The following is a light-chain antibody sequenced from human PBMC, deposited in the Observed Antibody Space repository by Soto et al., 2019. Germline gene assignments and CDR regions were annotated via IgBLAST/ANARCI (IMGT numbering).Light chain of an antibody. CDR1: QDISNY. J-gene: IGKJ3*01. CDR2: DAS. V-gene: IGKV1-33*01. CDR3: QQYDNLPGFT. Sequence: DIQMTQSPSSLSASVGDRVTITCQASQDISNYLNWYQQKPGKAPKLLIYDASNLETGVPSRFSGSGSGTDFSFTISSLQPKDIARYDCQQYDNLPGFTFGPGTKVDIK.